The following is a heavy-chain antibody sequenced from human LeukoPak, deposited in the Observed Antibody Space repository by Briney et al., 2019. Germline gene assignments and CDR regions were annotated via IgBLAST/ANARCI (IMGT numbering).Heavy chain of an antibody. V-gene: IGHV3-33*06. D-gene: IGHD3-22*01. J-gene: IGHJ4*02. Sequence: GGSLRLSCAASGFTFSSYGMHWVRQAPGKGLEWVAVIWYDGSNKYYADSVKGRFTISRDNSKNTLYLQMNSLQAEDTAVYYCAKDSSGYSYYFDYWGQGTLVTVSS. CDR2: IWYDGSNK. CDR3: AKDSSGYSYYFDY. CDR1: GFTFSSYG.